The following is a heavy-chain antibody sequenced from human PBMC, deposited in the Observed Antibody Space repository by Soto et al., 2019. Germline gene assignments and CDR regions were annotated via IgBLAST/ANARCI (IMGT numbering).Heavy chain of an antibody. J-gene: IGHJ6*02. V-gene: IGHV1-8*01. D-gene: IGHD6-6*01. CDR1: GYSFTSDD. Sequence: GASVKVSCKASGYSFTSDDINWVRQATGQGLEWMGWMNPNSGNTGYAQKFQGRVTMTRNTSISTAYMELSSLRSEDTAVYYCAREGMGVSDSSSSSGMDVWGQGTTVTVSS. CDR2: MNPNSGNT. CDR3: AREGMGVSDSSSSSGMDV.